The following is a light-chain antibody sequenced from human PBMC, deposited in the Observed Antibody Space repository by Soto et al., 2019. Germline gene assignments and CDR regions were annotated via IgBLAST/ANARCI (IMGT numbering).Light chain of an antibody. CDR1: QSVSSY. CDR2: DAS. CDR3: QQRSNWPH. Sequence: EILFTQSPTTLSLSPGERAPLSCRASQSVSSYLAWYQQKPGQAPRPLIYDASNRATGIPARFSGSGSGTDFTLTISSLEPEDFAVYYCQQRSNWPHFAQGTRLEIK. J-gene: IGKJ5*01. V-gene: IGKV3-11*01.